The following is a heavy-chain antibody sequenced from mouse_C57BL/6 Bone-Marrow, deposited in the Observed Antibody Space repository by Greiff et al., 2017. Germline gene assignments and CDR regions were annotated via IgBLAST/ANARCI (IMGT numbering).Heavy chain of an antibody. Sequence: EVMLVESGGGLVKPGGSLKLSCAASGFTFSSYAMSWVRQTPEKRLEWVATISDGGSYTYCPDNVKGRFTISRDNAKNNLYLQMSHLKSEDTAMYYCARDWDYYGSSYDYFDYWGQGTTLTVSS. CDR2: ISDGGSYT. D-gene: IGHD1-1*01. V-gene: IGHV5-4*01. CDR1: GFTFSSYA. J-gene: IGHJ2*01. CDR3: ARDWDYYGSSYDYFDY.